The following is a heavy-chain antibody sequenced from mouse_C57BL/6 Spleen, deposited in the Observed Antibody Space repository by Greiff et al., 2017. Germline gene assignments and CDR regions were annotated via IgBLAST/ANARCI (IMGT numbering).Heavy chain of an antibody. CDR2: INPYNGGT. D-gene: IGHD2-4*01. J-gene: IGHJ2*01. CDR3: ARENDYRGYFDY. V-gene: IGHV1-19*01. Sequence: VQLQQSGPVLVKPGASVKMSCKASGYTFTDYYMNWVKQSHGKSLEWIGVINPYNGGTSYNQKFKGKATLTVDKSSSTAYMELNSLTSEDSAVYYCARENDYRGYFDYWGQGTTLTVSS. CDR1: GYTFTDYY.